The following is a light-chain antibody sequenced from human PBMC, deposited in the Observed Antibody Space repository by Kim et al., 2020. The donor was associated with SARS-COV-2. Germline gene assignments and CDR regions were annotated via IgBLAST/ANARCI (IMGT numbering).Light chain of an antibody. CDR2: GAS. Sequence: EIVMTQSPATLSVSPGERATLSCRASQSVSSNLAWYQQKPGQAPRLLIYGASTRAPGIPARFSGSGSGTDFTLTIYSLQSEDFAVYYCHQYNAWPPLTFGGGTKLDIK. J-gene: IGKJ4*01. V-gene: IGKV3-15*01. CDR1: QSVSSN. CDR3: HQYNAWPPLT.